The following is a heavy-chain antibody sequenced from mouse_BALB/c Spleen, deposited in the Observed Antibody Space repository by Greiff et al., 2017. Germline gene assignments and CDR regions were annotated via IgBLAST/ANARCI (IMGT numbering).Heavy chain of an antibody. V-gene: IGHV1S135*01. CDR1: GYTFTGYR. Sequence: VQLQQSGPELVKPGASVKLSCKASGYTFTGYRMYWVKQSPGKSLEWIGYIDPYNGRTSYNQKFKGKATMTVDKSSSTAFMHLIRLTSEDAAVYDCTSSTTAAYAMDYWGQGTSVTVSS. J-gene: IGHJ4*01. CDR3: TSSTTAAYAMDY. D-gene: IGHD1-2*01. CDR2: IDPYNGRT.